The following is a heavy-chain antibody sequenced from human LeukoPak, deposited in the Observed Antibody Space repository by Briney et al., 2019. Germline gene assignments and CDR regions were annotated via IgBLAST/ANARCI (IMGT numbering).Heavy chain of an antibody. J-gene: IGHJ4*02. D-gene: IGHD1-26*01. Sequence: PGASLRLSCAASPFGFSNFGMYWVRQTPDKGLEWVAYIRRDGTYIYYLDSVKGRFCISRDNSKTTVWLQMHSLRVEDTALYYCASGGPTRGSLAYWGQGTLVTVS. CDR3: ASGGPTRGSLAY. V-gene: IGHV3-30*02. CDR2: IRRDGTYI. CDR1: PFGFSNFG.